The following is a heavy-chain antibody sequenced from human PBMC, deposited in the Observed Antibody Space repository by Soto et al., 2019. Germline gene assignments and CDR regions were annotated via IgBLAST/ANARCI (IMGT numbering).Heavy chain of an antibody. Sequence: GGSLRLSCAASGFKFRNYAIHWVRQAPGKGLEWLAVIWFDGSKKYYADSVKGRFTISRDNSKNTVYLNMNSLTADDSGVFYCARAHTMMILDRFDPWGHGTLVTVSS. D-gene: IGHD3-22*01. J-gene: IGHJ5*02. CDR1: GFKFRNYA. CDR2: IWFDGSKK. V-gene: IGHV3-33*01. CDR3: ARAHTMMILDRFDP.